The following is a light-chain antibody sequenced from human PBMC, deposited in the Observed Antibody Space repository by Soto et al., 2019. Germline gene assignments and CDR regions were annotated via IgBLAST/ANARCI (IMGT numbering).Light chain of an antibody. CDR2: WAS. J-gene: IGKJ5*01. CDR3: QQYGSSPIT. Sequence: DIVMTQSPDSLAVSLGERATINCKSSQSIFYSSNNKNALAWFQQKPGQPPKMLIYWASTRESGVPDRFSGSGSGTDFTLTISRLEPEDFAVYYCQQYGSSPITFGQGTRLEIK. CDR1: QSIFYSSNNKNA. V-gene: IGKV4-1*01.